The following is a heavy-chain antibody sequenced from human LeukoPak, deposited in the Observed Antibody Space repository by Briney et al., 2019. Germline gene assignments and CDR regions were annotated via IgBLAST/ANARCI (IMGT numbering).Heavy chain of an antibody. CDR3: AKSRNFDWLPSDY. Sequence: GGSLRLSCAASGCTFSSYAMTWVRQAPGKGLEWVSGISGSGGSTYYADSVKGRFTTSRDNSKNTLYLQMNSLRAEDTAVYYCAKSRNFDWLPSDYWGQGTLVTVSS. CDR1: GCTFSSYA. J-gene: IGHJ4*02. CDR2: ISGSGGST. V-gene: IGHV3-23*01. D-gene: IGHD3-9*01.